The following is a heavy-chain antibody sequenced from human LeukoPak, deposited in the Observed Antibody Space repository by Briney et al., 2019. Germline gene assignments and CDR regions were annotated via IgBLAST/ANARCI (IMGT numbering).Heavy chain of an antibody. CDR1: GYSLGKNYY. CDR3: ARYDSRGSASTRFDY. Sequence: SDTLSLTCAVSGYSLGKNYYWGWIRQPPGKGLEWIGRIYGTGSTSYNPSLMTRVTMSVDTSKSRFSLKLTSVTAADTAVYYCARYDSRGSASTRFDYWGQGILVTISS. D-gene: IGHD3-16*01. J-gene: IGHJ4*02. V-gene: IGHV4-38-2*01. CDR2: IYGTGST.